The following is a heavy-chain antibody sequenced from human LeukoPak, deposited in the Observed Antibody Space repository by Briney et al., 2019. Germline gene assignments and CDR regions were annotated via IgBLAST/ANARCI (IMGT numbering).Heavy chain of an antibody. D-gene: IGHD3-22*01. CDR3: RGYREITMIVVGGYYFDY. Sequence: PSETLSLTCTVSGGSISSSSYYWGWIRQPLGKGLEWIGGIYYSGSTYYNPSLKSRVTISVDTSKNQFSLKLSSVTAADTAVYYCRGYREITMIVVGGYYFDYWGQGTLVTVSS. CDR2: IYYSGST. J-gene: IGHJ4*02. CDR1: GGSISSSSYY. V-gene: IGHV4-39*01.